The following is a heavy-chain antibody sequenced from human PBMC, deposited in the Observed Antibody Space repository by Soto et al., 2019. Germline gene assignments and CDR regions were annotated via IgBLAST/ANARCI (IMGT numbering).Heavy chain of an antibody. J-gene: IGHJ4*02. CDR2: INEDGSTI. V-gene: IGHV3-74*01. CDR3: TRDTGGRGGY. CDR1: GFTFSTYW. D-gene: IGHD3-16*01. Sequence: EVQLVESGGGLVQPGGSLRLSCAASGFTFSTYWMHWVRQAPGKGLVWVSRINEDGSTINYGDSVKGRFTISKDTAKKRLYVEVNSLRAEDRAVYYCTRDTGGRGGYWGQGTLVTVSS.